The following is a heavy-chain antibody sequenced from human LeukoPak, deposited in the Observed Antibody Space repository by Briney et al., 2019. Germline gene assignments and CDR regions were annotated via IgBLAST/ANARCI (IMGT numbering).Heavy chain of an antibody. Sequence: GGSLRLSCAASGFTFSSYAMSWVRQAPGKGLEWVSAISGSGGSTYHADSVKGRFTISRDNSKNTLYLQMNSLRAEDTAVYYCAKRALLGFGELYYFDYWGPGTLVTVSS. V-gene: IGHV3-23*01. CDR3: AKRALLGFGELYYFDY. CDR2: ISGSGGST. D-gene: IGHD3-10*01. CDR1: GFTFSSYA. J-gene: IGHJ4*02.